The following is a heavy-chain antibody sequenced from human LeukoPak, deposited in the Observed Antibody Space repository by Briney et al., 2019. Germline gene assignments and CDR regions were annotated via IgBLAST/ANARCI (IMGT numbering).Heavy chain of an antibody. D-gene: IGHD2-2*01. Sequence: SETLSLTCTVSGDSITSSYWNWIRQPAGKGLEWIGRISTSGGTEYSPSLKSRLTMSIHTSNNQFSLRLRSVTAADTAVYYCARETYQLLSGYYYYYMDVWGKGTTVTVSS. CDR2: ISTSGGT. V-gene: IGHV4-4*07. CDR1: GDSITSSY. CDR3: ARETYQLLSGYYYYYMDV. J-gene: IGHJ6*03.